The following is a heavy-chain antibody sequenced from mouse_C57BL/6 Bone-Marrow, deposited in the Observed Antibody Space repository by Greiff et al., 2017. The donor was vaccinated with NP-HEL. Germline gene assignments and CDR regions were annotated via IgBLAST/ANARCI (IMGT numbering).Heavy chain of an antibody. Sequence: VQLQQSDAELVKPGASVKISCKASGYTFTDYSIHWMKQRPEQGLEWIGYIYPRDGSTKYNEKFKGKATLTADKSSSTAYMQLNSLTSEDSAVYFCARVGAGQASWFAYWGQGTLVTVSA. D-gene: IGHD3-2*02. CDR1: GYTFTDYS. J-gene: IGHJ3*01. CDR3: ARVGAGQASWFAY. CDR2: IYPRDGST. V-gene: IGHV1-78*01.